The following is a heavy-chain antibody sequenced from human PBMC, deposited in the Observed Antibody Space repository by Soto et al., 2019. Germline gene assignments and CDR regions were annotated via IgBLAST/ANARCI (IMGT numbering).Heavy chain of an antibody. J-gene: IGHJ4*02. CDR1: GGTFSSYA. CDR3: ARVVAAAAGSYYFDY. CDR2: IIPIFGTA. Sequence: SVKVSCKASGGTFSSYAISWVRQAPGRGLEWMGGIIPIFGTANYAQKFQGRVTITADESTSTAYMELSSLRSEDTAVYYCARVVAAAAGSYYFDYWGQGTLVTVSS. D-gene: IGHD6-13*01. V-gene: IGHV1-69*13.